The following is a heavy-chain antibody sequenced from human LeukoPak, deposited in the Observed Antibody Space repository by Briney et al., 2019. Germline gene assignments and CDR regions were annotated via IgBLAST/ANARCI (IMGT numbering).Heavy chain of an antibody. CDR2: ISGSGGTT. Sequence: PGGFLRLSCAASGFTFSSYAMSWVRQAPGKGLEWVSAISGSGGTTYYADSVKGRFTISRDNSKNTLFLQMNSLRAEDTAVYYCAKLLGGNKNFDYWGQGTLVT. CDR3: AKLLGGNKNFDY. D-gene: IGHD4-23*01. V-gene: IGHV3-23*01. J-gene: IGHJ4*02. CDR1: GFTFSSYA.